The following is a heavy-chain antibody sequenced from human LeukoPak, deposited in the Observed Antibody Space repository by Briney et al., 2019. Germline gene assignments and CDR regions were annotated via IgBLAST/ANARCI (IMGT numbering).Heavy chain of an antibody. Sequence: ASVKVSCKASGYTFTGYYMHWVRQAPGQGLEWMGWINPNSGGTNYAQKFQGWVTMTRDTSISTAYMELSRLRSDDTAVYYCARDLKVLRYFDWLSQDYYYYGMDVWGKGTTVTVSS. CDR3: ARDLKVLRYFDWLSQDYYYYGMDV. J-gene: IGHJ6*04. V-gene: IGHV1-2*04. D-gene: IGHD3-9*01. CDR1: GYTFTGYY. CDR2: INPNSGGT.